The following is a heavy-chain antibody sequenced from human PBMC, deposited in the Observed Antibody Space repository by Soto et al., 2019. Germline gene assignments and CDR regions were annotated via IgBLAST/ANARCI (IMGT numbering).Heavy chain of an antibody. CDR2: MNPNSGHT. CDR3: ATPAYFHDSSCRRDAFDN. Sequence: ASVKVSCKASGYSFTSYDINWVRQAPGQGLEWMGWMNPNSGHTDYSQKFQGRVTMTRDTSITTAYMRLNSLTSEDTAVYFGATPAYFHDSSCRRDAFDNLGQGTMVTVS. D-gene: IGHD3-22*01. CDR1: GYSFTSYD. J-gene: IGHJ3*02. V-gene: IGHV1-8*01.